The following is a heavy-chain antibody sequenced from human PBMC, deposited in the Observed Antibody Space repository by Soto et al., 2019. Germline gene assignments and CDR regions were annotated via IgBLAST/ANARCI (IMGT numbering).Heavy chain of an antibody. V-gene: IGHV4-39*01. CDR3: ARQIVVVPAAIPGDGMDV. CDR2: IYYSGST. CDR1: GGSISSSSYY. D-gene: IGHD2-2*01. Sequence: SETLSLTCTVSGGSISSSSYYWGWIRQPPGKGLEWIGSIYYSGSTYYNPSLKSRVTISVDTSKNQFSLKLSSVTAADTAVYYCARQIVVVPAAIPGDGMDVWGQGTTVTVSS. J-gene: IGHJ6*02.